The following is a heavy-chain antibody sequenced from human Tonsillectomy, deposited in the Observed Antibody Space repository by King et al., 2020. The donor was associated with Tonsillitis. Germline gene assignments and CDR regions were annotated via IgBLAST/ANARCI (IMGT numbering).Heavy chain of an antibody. CDR2: IKQDGSEK. Sequence: QLVQYGGGLVQPGGSLRLYCAASGFTFSSYWMSWVRQAPGKGLEWVAHIKQDGSEKYYVDSVKGRFTFSRDSAKNSLYLQMNSLRAEDTAVYYCARVGNYYANEAFDIWGQGTMVTVSS. CDR1: GFTFSSYW. V-gene: IGHV3-7*01. CDR3: ARVGNYYANEAFDI. J-gene: IGHJ3*02. D-gene: IGHD1-26*01.